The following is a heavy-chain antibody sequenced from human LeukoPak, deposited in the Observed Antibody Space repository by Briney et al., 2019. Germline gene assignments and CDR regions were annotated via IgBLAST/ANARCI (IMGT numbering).Heavy chain of an antibody. CDR3: TREPHRDFWSGLTFDY. D-gene: IGHD3-3*01. Sequence: SVKVSCKASGGTFSTYAISWVRQAPGQGPEWMGGIIPIFGTANYAQKFQGRVTIIADESMSTAQMELSSLRSEDTAVYYCTREPHRDFWSGLTFDYWGQGLLVTVSS. V-gene: IGHV1-69*13. J-gene: IGHJ4*02. CDR2: IIPIFGTA. CDR1: GGTFSTYA.